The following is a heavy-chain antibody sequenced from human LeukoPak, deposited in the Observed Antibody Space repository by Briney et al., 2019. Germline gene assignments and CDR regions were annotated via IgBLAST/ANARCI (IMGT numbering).Heavy chain of an antibody. CDR1: DGAIAGYS. CDR2: IYYSGDT. Sequence: SETLSLTCTVSDGAIAGYSWSWIRQPPGKGLEWIGYIYYSGDTNYNPSLQSRVTVSVDTSKNQFSLKLSSVTAADTAVYYCARLVITMVRGVIIGYYMDVWGKGTTVTISS. CDR3: ARLVITMVRGVIIGYYMDV. J-gene: IGHJ6*03. V-gene: IGHV4-59*12. D-gene: IGHD3-10*01.